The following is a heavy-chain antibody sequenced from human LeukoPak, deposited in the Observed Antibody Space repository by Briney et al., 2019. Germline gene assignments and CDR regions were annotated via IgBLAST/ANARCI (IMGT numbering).Heavy chain of an antibody. Sequence: GGSLRLSCAASGFTFTNYAMSWVRQAPGKGLEWVSFISGNGGSTYYADSVKGRFTISRDNSKNTLYLQMNSLRAEDTAVYYCAKDSPSLLYYFDYWGQGTLVTVSS. CDR2: ISGNGGST. CDR3: AKDSPSLLYYFDY. J-gene: IGHJ4*02. CDR1: GFTFTNYA. V-gene: IGHV3-23*01.